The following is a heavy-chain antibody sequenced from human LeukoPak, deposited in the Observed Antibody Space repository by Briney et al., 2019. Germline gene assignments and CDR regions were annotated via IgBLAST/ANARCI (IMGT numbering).Heavy chain of an antibody. D-gene: IGHD1-26*01. V-gene: IGHV3-30-3*01. CDR2: ISYDGSNK. CDR3: ARGPHIVGATKAFDY. J-gene: IGHJ4*02. Sequence: GGSLRLSCAASGFTFSSYAMHWVRQAPGKGLEWVADISYDGSNKYYAYSVKGRFTISRDNSKNTLYLQMNSLRAEDTAVYYCARGPHIVGATKAFDYWGQGTLVTVSS. CDR1: GFTFSSYA.